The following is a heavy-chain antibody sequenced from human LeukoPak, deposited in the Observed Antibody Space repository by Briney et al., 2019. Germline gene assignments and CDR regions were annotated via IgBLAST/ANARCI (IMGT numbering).Heavy chain of an antibody. D-gene: IGHD6-19*01. V-gene: IGHV3-30*02. CDR3: AKRMGYSSGWYEGGGYYFDY. Sequence: GGSLRLSCAASGFTFSSYGMHWVRQAPGEGLEWVAFIRYDGSNKYYADSVKGRFTISRDNSKNTLYLQMNSLRAEDTAVYYCAKRMGYSSGWYEGGGYYFDYWGQGTLVTVSS. CDR1: GFTFSSYG. CDR2: IRYDGSNK. J-gene: IGHJ4*02.